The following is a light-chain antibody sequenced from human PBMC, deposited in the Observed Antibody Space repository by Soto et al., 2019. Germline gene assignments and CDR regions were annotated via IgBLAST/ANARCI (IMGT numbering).Light chain of an antibody. CDR1: SSDIGTYHY. V-gene: IGLV2-14*03. J-gene: IGLJ2*01. CDR2: DVN. CDR3: SSYTDSSTVI. Sequence: QSALTQPASVSGSPGQLITISCTGTSSDIGTYHYVSWYQQYPGKAPKLIIFDVNSRPSGVSERFLGSKSGNTASLAVSGLQAEEEADYYCSSYTDSSTVIFGGGTKLTV.